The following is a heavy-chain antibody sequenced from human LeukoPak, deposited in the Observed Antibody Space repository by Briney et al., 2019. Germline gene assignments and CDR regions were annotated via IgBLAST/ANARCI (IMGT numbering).Heavy chain of an antibody. CDR3: ARSVVVTATPFGY. Sequence: SVKVSCKASGGTFSSYAISWVRQAPGQGLEWMGGIIPIFGTANYAQKFQGRVTITADKSTSTAYMELSSLRSEDTAVYYCARSVVVTATPFGYWGQGTLVTVSS. CDR2: IIPIFGTA. V-gene: IGHV1-69*06. CDR1: GGTFSSYA. D-gene: IGHD2-21*02. J-gene: IGHJ4*02.